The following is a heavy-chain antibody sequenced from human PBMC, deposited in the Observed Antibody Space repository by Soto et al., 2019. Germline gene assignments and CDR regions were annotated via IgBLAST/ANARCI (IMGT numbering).Heavy chain of an antibody. CDR1: GGSISSSNW. J-gene: IGHJ6*02. D-gene: IGHD3-10*01. CDR3: ARNEYYYGSGSYPPYYYGMDV. CDR2: IYHSGST. V-gene: IGHV4-4*02. Sequence: QVQLQESGPGLVKPSGTLSLTCAVSGGSISSSNWWSWVRQPPGKGLGGIGEIYHSGSTNYNPSLKSRVTISVDKSKNQFSLKLSSVTAADTAVYYCARNEYYYGSGSYPPYYYGMDVWGQGTTVTVSS.